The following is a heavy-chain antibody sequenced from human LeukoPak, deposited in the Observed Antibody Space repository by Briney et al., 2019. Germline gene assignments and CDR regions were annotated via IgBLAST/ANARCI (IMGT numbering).Heavy chain of an antibody. D-gene: IGHD1-7*01. CDR3: AKDLRAGWFGITLPY. CDR2: ISWNSDTI. Sequence: PGRSLRLSCAASGFTFDDYAMHWVRQAPGKGLEWVSGISWNSDTIGYADSVKGRFTISRDSAENSLYLQMNSLKPEDTAFYYCAKDLRAGWFGITLPYWGQGTLVTVSS. CDR1: GFTFDDYA. J-gene: IGHJ4*02. V-gene: IGHV3-9*01.